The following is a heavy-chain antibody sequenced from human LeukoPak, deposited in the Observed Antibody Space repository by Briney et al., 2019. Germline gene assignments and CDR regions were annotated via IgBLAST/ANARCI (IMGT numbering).Heavy chain of an antibody. Sequence: GGFLRLSCAASGFTFSSYSMNWVRQAPGKGLEWVSSISSSSSYIYYADSVKGRFTISRDNAKNSLYLQMNSLRAEDTAVYYCARGVRYCSSTSCQNFDYWGQGTLVTVSS. CDR3: ARGVRYCSSTSCQNFDY. J-gene: IGHJ4*02. CDR1: GFTFSSYS. V-gene: IGHV3-21*01. CDR2: ISSSSSYI. D-gene: IGHD2-2*01.